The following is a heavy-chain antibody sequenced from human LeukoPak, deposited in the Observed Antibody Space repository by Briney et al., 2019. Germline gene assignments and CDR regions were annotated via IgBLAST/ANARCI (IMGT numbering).Heavy chain of an antibody. Sequence: SETLSLTCTVSGGSISSGDYYWTWIRQPPGKGLVWNGYIYYTGSTDYIPSLRSRLTMSVDTSKNQFSLNLNSVTAADTAVYYCARGDSSGAENAFDIWGQGTMVTVSS. CDR2: IYYTGST. CDR1: GGSISSGDYY. CDR3: ARGDSSGAENAFDI. D-gene: IGHD3-22*01. V-gene: IGHV4-31*03. J-gene: IGHJ3*02.